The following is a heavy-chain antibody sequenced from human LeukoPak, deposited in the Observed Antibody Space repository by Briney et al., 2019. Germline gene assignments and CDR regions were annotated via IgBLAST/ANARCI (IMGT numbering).Heavy chain of an antibody. V-gene: IGHV1-69*01. CDR3: AREYCSGGSCYGPIFDYWGQGTLVTVSSGYYGMDV. J-gene: IGHJ6*02. D-gene: IGHD2-15*01. CDR1: GGTFSIYA. CDR2: IIPIFGTA. Sequence: GSSVKVSFTASGGTFSIYAISWVRQAPGQGLEWMGGIIPIFGTANYAQKFQGRVTITADESTSTAYMELSSLRSEDTAVYYCAREYCSGGSCYGPIFDYWGQGTLVTVSSGYYGMDVWGQGTTVTVSS.